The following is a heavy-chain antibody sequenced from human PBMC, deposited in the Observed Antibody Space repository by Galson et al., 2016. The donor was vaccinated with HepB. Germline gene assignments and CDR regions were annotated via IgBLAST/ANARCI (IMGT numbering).Heavy chain of an antibody. CDR1: GGSVSSGSYY. CDR2: IYYSGTT. D-gene: IGHD4-17*01. CDR3: ARDRGYDYGDYVVGY. J-gene: IGHJ4*02. V-gene: IGHV4-61*01. Sequence: SETLSLTCTVSGGSVSSGSYYWSWIRQSPGKGLEWIGFIYYSGTTKYNPSLESRVTITLDTSKNQFSLRLSSVTTADTAVYYCARDRGYDYGDYVVGYWGQGTLVTVSS.